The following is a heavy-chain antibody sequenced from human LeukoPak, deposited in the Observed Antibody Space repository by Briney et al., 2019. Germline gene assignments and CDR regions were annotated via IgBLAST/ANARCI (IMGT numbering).Heavy chain of an antibody. CDR2: IYYSGST. D-gene: IGHD1-7*01. Sequence: SETLSLTCTVSGGSISSSSYYWGWIRQPPGKGLEWIGSIYYSGSTYYNPSLKSRVTIPVDTSKNQFSLKLSSVTAADTAVYYCARHQTGTTDYWGQGTLVTVSS. J-gene: IGHJ4*02. CDR1: GGSISSSSYY. CDR3: ARHQTGTTDY. V-gene: IGHV4-39*01.